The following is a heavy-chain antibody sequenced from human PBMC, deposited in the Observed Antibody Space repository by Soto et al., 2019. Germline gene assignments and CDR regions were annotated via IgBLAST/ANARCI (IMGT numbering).Heavy chain of an antibody. CDR1: VVSISSGIYY. Sequence: PSETLSLTCTFSVVSISSGIYYCSWIRQNPGKGLEWIGHIYYSGSTYYNPSLKSRVSISVDTSKNQFSLKLTSVTAADTAVYYCARVARGRVVGANHPCFDYLGQGTLVNVSS. J-gene: IGHJ4*02. V-gene: IGHV4-31*03. CDR2: IYYSGST. D-gene: IGHD1-26*01. CDR3: ARVARGRVVGANHPCFDY.